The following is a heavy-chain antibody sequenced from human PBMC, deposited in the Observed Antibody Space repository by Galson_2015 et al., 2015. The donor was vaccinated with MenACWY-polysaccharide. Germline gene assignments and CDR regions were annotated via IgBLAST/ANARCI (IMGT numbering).Heavy chain of an antibody. Sequence: SLRLSCAASGFTFSSHGMHWVRQAPGKGLEYVSAISSNGGSTYYANSVKGRFTISRDNFKNTLSLQMVSLGVEDMAMYYCARAPLWCSGGSCSRGPDYWGQGTLVTVSS. CDR3: ARAPLWCSGGSCSRGPDY. V-gene: IGHV3-64*01. J-gene: IGHJ4*02. CDR1: GFTFSSHG. D-gene: IGHD2-15*01. CDR2: ISSNGGST.